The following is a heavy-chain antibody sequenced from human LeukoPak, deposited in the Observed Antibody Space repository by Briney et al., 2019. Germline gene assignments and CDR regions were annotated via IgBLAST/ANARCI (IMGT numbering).Heavy chain of an antibody. Sequence: PGRSLRLSCAASGFTFDDYAMHWVRQAPGKGLEWVSGISWNSGSIGYADSVKGRFTISRDNAKNSLYLQINTLRAEDTAVFYCARGAYKPFDYWGQGTLVTVSS. CDR2: ISWNSGSI. V-gene: IGHV3-9*01. CDR1: GFTFDDYA. D-gene: IGHD5-24*01. J-gene: IGHJ4*02. CDR3: ARGAYKPFDY.